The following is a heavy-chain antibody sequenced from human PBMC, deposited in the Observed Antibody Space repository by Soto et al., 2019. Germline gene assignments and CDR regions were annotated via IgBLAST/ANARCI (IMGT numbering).Heavy chain of an antibody. Sequence: QVHLVQSGAEVKKPGASVKVSCQASGYAFTTYGITWVRQAPGQGLEWMGWISAHNGNTNYAQKLQGRVTVTRDTSTRTADMELSSLRSADTAVYYCARGRDGDYWGQGALVTVSS. V-gene: IGHV1-18*01. CDR3: ARGRDGDY. J-gene: IGHJ4*02. CDR1: GYAFTTYG. CDR2: ISAHNGNT.